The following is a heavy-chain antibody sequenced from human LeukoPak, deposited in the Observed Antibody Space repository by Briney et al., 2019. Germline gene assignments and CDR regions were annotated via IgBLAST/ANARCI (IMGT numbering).Heavy chain of an antibody. J-gene: IGHJ1*01. V-gene: IGHV3-7*01. Sequence: GGSLRLSCAASGFTFSSNWMSWVRQAPGKGLEWVANIKQDGSERYYVDSVKGRFTISRDNAKNSLYLQMNSLRAEDTAVYYCARDPPLITAAGSRYFQHWGQGTLVTVSS. CDR3: ARDPPLITAAGSRYFQH. CDR2: IKQDGSER. CDR1: GFTFSSNW. D-gene: IGHD6-13*01.